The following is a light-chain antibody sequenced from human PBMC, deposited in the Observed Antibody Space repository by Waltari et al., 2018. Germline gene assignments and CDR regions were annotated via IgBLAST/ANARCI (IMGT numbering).Light chain of an antibody. Sequence: QSVLTQPPSVSGAPGQRVTVPCTGRRSNIGGGYHLHRYRQLPGTAPKLLIYDNNIRTSGVPDRFSGSKSDTSASLAITGLQAEDEADYYCQSYDSSLSGRVFGTGTKVTVL. CDR2: DNN. CDR3: QSYDSSLSGRV. V-gene: IGLV1-40*01. CDR1: RSNIGGGYH. J-gene: IGLJ1*01.